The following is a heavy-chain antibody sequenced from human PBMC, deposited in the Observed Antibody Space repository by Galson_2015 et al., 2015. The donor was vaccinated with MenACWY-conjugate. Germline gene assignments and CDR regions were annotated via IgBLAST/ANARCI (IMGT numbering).Heavy chain of an antibody. Sequence: ETLSLTCAASGGSFSGSFSAYYWTWIRQPPGGGLEWIGEINHSGSTNYNPSLKSRVTISVDTSKNLFSLNLKSVTAADTAVYYCARGASGSQLVMKYWGQGTLVTASS. CDR3: ARGASGSQLVMKY. D-gene: IGHD6-13*01. V-gene: IGHV4-34*01. J-gene: IGHJ4*02. CDR1: GGSFSGSFSAYY. CDR2: INHSGST.